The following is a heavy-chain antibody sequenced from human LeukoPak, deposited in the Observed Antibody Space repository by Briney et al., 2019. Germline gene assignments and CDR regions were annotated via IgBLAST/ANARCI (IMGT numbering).Heavy chain of an antibody. CDR2: IAYDGSNK. D-gene: IGHD1-1*01. V-gene: IGHV3-30*18. J-gene: IGHJ6*02. CDR3: AKEKAIATINYGLDV. Sequence: GRSLRLSCAASGFIFDSYGMLRVRQAPGKGLEWVAVIAYDGSNKVYADSVKGRFTISRDNSKNTLYLQMNSLRGEDTAVYYCAKEKAIATINYGLDVWGQGTTVTVSS. CDR1: GFIFDSYG.